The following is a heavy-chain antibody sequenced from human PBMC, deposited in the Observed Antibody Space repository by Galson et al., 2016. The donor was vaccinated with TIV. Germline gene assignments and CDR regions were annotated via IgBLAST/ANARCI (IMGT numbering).Heavy chain of an antibody. D-gene: IGHD4-17*01. CDR2: IDPEDSYT. J-gene: IGHJ4*02. V-gene: IGHV5-10-1*01. Sequence: QSGAEVKKPGESLRISCKTSGYNFTNYRIIWVRQVPGKGLEWVGRIDPEDSYTEYISSFQGHVTISSDQSIATSYLQWGSLTASDTAMYYCARPHYRDGDYWGLGTLVTVSS. CDR3: ARPHYRDGDY. CDR1: GYNFTNYR.